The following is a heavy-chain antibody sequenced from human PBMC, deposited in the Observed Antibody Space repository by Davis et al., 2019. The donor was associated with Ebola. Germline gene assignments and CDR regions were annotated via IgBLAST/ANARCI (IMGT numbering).Heavy chain of an antibody. Sequence: SETLSLTCTVSGGSISSSSYYWGWIRQPPGKGLEWIGSTYYSGSTYYNPSLKSRVTITVDTSKNQFSLKLSSVTAADTAVYYCARAYCSGGSCYLPYYYGMDVWGQGTTVTVSS. CDR1: GGSISSSSYY. D-gene: IGHD2-15*01. CDR3: ARAYCSGGSCYLPYYYGMDV. CDR2: TYYSGST. J-gene: IGHJ6*02. V-gene: IGHV4-39*01.